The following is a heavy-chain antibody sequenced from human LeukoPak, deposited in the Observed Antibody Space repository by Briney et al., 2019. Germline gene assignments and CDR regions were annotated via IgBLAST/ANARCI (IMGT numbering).Heavy chain of an antibody. D-gene: IGHD5-24*01. J-gene: IGHJ3*02. Sequence: GGSLRLSCAASGFTISSYWMSWVRQAPGKGLEWVANIRQDGGQTYYVDSVKGRFTISRDNAKNSLYLQVNCLRAEDTAVYYCARDKHNPGSAFDIWGQGTMLTVSS. V-gene: IGHV3-7*01. CDR1: GFTISSYW. CDR3: ARDKHNPGSAFDI. CDR2: IRQDGGQT.